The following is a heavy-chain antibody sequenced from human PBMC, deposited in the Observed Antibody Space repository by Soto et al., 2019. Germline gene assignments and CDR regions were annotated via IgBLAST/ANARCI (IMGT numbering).Heavy chain of an antibody. Sequence: AGSLRLSCAASGLSVTDHYMTWVRQAPGKGLEWVSVLYTGGSAYYGDSVKGRFTISRDSSTNTLYLHMNSLKVGDTAFYFCARSFNDWTTYFDYWSEGTLVTVSS. D-gene: IGHD3-9*01. J-gene: IGHJ4*02. CDR2: LYTGGSA. CDR3: ARSFNDWTTYFDY. CDR1: GLSVTDHY. V-gene: IGHV3-53*01.